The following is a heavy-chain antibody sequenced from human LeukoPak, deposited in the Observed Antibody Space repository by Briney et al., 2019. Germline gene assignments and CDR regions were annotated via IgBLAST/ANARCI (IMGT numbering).Heavy chain of an antibody. CDR3: AKDPSGWVITPDY. CDR1: GSTFSSYA. Sequence: GGSLRLSCAASGSTFSSYAMSWVRQAPGKGLEWVSAISGSGGSTYYADSVKGRFTISRDNSKNTLYLQMNSLRAEDTAVYYCAKDPSGWVITPDYWGQGTLVTVSS. V-gene: IGHV3-23*01. J-gene: IGHJ4*02. D-gene: IGHD3-22*01. CDR2: ISGSGGST.